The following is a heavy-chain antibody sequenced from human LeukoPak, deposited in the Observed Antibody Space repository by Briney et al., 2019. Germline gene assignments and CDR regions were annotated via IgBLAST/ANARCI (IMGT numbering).Heavy chain of an antibody. CDR1: GFTFSSYG. D-gene: IGHD6-13*01. V-gene: IGHV3-30*18. Sequence: GGSLRLSCAASGFTFSSYGMHWVRQAPGKGLEWVAVISYDGSNKYYADSVKGRFTTSRDNSKNTLYLQMNSLRAEDTAVYYCAKDDYSSSWSDWGQGTLVTVSS. CDR3: AKDDYSSSWSD. J-gene: IGHJ4*02. CDR2: ISYDGSNK.